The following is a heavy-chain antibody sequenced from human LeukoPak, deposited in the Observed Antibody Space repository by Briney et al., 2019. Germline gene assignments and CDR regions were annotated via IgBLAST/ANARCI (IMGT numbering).Heavy chain of an antibody. CDR3: ARGRYCSADICSGGDAFDI. Sequence: ETLSLTCTVAGGSINNYYWSWIRQPAGKGLEWIGRIYTRGSTNYNPSLKSRVTMSVDTSKNQFSLKLSSVTAADTAVYYCARGRYCSADICSGGDAFDIWGQGTMVSVSS. V-gene: IGHV4-4*07. D-gene: IGHD2-15*01. J-gene: IGHJ3*02. CDR1: GGSINNYY. CDR2: IYTRGST.